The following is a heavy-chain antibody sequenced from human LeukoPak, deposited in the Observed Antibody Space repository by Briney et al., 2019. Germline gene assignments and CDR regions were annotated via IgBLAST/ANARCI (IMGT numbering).Heavy chain of an antibody. J-gene: IGHJ4*02. Sequence: GGSLRLSCAASGFTFSSYAMNWVRQAPGKWLEWVSAISGSGGSTYYADSVKGRFTISRDNSKNTLYLQMKRLRADDTAVYYCAKDDGSGTTDYWGQGTLVTVSS. CDR3: AKDDGSGTTDY. D-gene: IGHD3-10*01. CDR1: GFTFSSYA. CDR2: ISGSGGST. V-gene: IGHV3-23*01.